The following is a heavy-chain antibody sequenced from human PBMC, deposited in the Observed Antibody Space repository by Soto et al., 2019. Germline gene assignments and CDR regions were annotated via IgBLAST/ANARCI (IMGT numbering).Heavy chain of an antibody. D-gene: IGHD2-8*02. CDR2: ISSSDSI. CDR3: AKDPHGLVYSTGSPDY. CDR1: GFTFSDYY. V-gene: IGHV3-11*04. J-gene: IGHJ4*02. Sequence: GGSLRLSCAASGFTFSDYYMSWIRQAPGKGLEWVSYISSSDSIYYADFVKGRFTISRDNSKSTLYLQMNSLRPEDTAVYYCAKDPHGLVYSTGSPDYWGQGMLVTVSS.